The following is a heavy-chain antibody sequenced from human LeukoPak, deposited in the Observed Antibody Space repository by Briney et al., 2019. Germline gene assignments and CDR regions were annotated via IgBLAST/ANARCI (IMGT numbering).Heavy chain of an antibody. CDR2: ISSSSSYI. V-gene: IGHV3-21*01. D-gene: IGHD3-9*01. CDR1: GFTFSSYS. Sequence: GGSLRLSCAASGFTFSSYSMNWVRQAPGKGLEWVSSISSSSSYIYYADSVKGRFTISRDNAKNSLYLQMNSLRAEDTAVYYCARRPYDILTGYYLNYWGQGTLVTVSS. CDR3: ARRPYDILTGYYLNY. J-gene: IGHJ4*02.